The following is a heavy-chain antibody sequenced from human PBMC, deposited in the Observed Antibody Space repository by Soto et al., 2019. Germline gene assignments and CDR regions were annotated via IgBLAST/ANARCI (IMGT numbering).Heavy chain of an antibody. V-gene: IGHV3-48*02. D-gene: IGHD3-22*01. J-gene: IGHJ5*02. CDR2: ISSSSSTI. CDR1: GFTFSSYS. Sequence: GGSLRLSCAASGFTFSSYSMNWVRQPPGKGLEWVSYISSSSSTIYYADSVKGRFAISRDNAKNSLYLQMDSLRDEDTAVYYCARWSLCDRSGCYSNWFDPWGQGTLVTGSS. CDR3: ARWSLCDRSGCYSNWFDP.